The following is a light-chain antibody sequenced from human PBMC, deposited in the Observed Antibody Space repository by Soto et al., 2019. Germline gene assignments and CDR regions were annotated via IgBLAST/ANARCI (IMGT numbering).Light chain of an antibody. CDR3: QSADSSGTYPV. CDR2: EVS. V-gene: IGLV2-8*01. Sequence: QSALTQPPSASGSPGQSVAISCTGTSSDVGGFSYVSWYQQHPGKAPKLMIYEVSKRPSGVPARFSGSKSGNTASLTVSGLQAEDEADYYCQSADSSGTYPVFGGGTKLTVL. J-gene: IGLJ2*01. CDR1: SSDVGGFSY.